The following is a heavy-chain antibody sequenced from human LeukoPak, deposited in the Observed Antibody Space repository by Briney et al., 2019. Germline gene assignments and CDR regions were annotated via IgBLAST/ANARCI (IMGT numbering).Heavy chain of an antibody. CDR3: ARVLSDHYYYMDV. CDR2: ISSSSSYI. D-gene: IGHD2/OR15-2a*01. Sequence: GGSLRLSCAASGFAFSSYEMNWVRQAPGKGLEWVSSISSSSSYIYYADSVKGRFTISRDNAKNSLYLQMNSLRAEDTAVYYCARVLSDHYYYMDVWGKGTTVTVSS. J-gene: IGHJ6*03. CDR1: GFAFSSYE. V-gene: IGHV3-21*01.